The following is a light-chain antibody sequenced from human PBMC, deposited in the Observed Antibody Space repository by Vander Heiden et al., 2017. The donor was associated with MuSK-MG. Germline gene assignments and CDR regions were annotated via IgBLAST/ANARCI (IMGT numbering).Light chain of an antibody. CDR2: KAT. J-gene: IGKJ2*01. CDR1: QSIDTW. CDR3: QQYNTYFRT. V-gene: IGKV1-5*03. Sequence: DIQLTQSPSTLSASIGDTVTMTCRASQSIDTWLAWYQQKPGEAPKFLIYKATSLESWVPSRFSGSGSGTEFTLTISSLQPDDFATYYCQQYNTYFRTFGQGAKVGIK.